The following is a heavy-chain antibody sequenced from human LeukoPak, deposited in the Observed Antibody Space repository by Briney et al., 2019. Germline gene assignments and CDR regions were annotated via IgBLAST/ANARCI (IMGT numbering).Heavy chain of an antibody. CDR3: ARGSRYGDYDFDY. Sequence: GGSLRLSCAASGFTFREYGMTWVRQLPGKGLEWVSTIRWNGDITGYADSVKGRFTISRDNAKNSLYLQMNSLRAEDTALYYCARGSRYGDYDFDYWGQGTLVTVSS. J-gene: IGHJ4*02. V-gene: IGHV3-20*04. D-gene: IGHD4-17*01. CDR2: IRWNGDIT. CDR1: GFTFREYG.